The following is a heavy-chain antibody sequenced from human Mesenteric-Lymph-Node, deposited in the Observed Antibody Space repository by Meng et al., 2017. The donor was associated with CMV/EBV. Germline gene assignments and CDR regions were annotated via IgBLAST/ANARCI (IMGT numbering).Heavy chain of an antibody. CDR3: ARGVASGSYYNRRTNWFDP. D-gene: IGHD3-10*01. CDR2: IRHGEST. CDR1: GGSFSGNY. J-gene: IGHJ5*02. V-gene: IGHV4-34*01. Sequence: SETLSLTCVVYGGSFSGNYWSWIRQPPGKGLEGIGEIRHGESTNYSPSLKSRVTISVDTSKNQFSLKLSSVTAADTAVYYCARGVASGSYYNRRTNWFDPWGQGTLVTVSS.